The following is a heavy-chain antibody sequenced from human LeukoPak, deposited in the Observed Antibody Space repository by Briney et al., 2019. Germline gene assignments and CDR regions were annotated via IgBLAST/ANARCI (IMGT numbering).Heavy chain of an antibody. D-gene: IGHD2-15*01. Sequence: ASVKVSCKASGGTFSSYAISWVRQAPGQGLEWMGWINPNSGGTNYAQKFQGWVTMTRDTSISTAYMELSRLRSDDTAVYYCARERYCSGGSCTHYYYYGMDVWGQGTTVTVSS. CDR2: INPNSGGT. V-gene: IGHV1-2*04. CDR3: ARERYCSGGSCTHYYYYGMDV. CDR1: GGTFSSYA. J-gene: IGHJ6*02.